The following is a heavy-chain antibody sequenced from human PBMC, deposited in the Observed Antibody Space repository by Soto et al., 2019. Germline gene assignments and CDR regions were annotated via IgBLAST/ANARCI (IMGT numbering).Heavy chain of an antibody. V-gene: IGHV1-46*01. CDR1: GYTFTGYY. Sequence: ASVKVSCKASGYTFTGYYMHWVRHAPGQGLEWMGIINPSGGSTSYAQKFQGRVTMTRDTSTSTVYMELRSLRSEDTAVYYCARDRSSSASYYYYGMDVWGQGTTVTVSS. D-gene: IGHD6-6*01. CDR3: ARDRSSSASYYYYGMDV. J-gene: IGHJ6*02. CDR2: INPSGGST.